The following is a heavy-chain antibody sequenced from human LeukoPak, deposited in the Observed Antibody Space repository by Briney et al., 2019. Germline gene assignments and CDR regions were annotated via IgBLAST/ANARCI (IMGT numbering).Heavy chain of an antibody. Sequence: ASVKVSCKASGYTFTSYDINWVRQATGQGLEWMGWMNPNSGNTGYAQKFQGRVTMTRNTSISTAYMELSSLRSEDTAVYYCARGHRSYGDYHQQPDYWGQGTLVTVSS. J-gene: IGHJ4*02. V-gene: IGHV1-8*01. D-gene: IGHD4-17*01. CDR3: ARGHRSYGDYHQQPDY. CDR1: GYTFTSYD. CDR2: MNPNSGNT.